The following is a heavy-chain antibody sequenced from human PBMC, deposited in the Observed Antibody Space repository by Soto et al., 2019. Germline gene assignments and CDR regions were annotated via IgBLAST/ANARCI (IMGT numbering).Heavy chain of an antibody. D-gene: IGHD3-3*01. CDR1: GFTFSSYA. Sequence: QVQLVESGGGVVQPGRSLRLSCAASGFTFSSYAMHWVRQAPGKGLEWVAVISYDGSNKYYADSVKGRCTIYRDNSKNALYLHLNSLRAEDTAVYYCARVPSWRSAPIDYWGPGTLVTVSS. J-gene: IGHJ4*02. V-gene: IGHV3-30-3*01. CDR3: ARVPSWRSAPIDY. CDR2: ISYDGSNK.